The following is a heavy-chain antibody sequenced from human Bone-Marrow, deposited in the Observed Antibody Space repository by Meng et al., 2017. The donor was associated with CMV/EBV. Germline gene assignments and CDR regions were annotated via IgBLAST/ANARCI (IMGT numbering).Heavy chain of an antibody. J-gene: IGHJ4*02. CDR1: GFTFSSYE. V-gene: IGHV3-30*02. D-gene: IGHD5-12*01. CDR2: IRDDGNDR. Sequence: GGSLRLSCAASGFTFSSYEMNWVRQATGRGLEWVAFIRDDGNDRHYGDSVRGRFTISRDNSKNTLYLQMNSLRAENTAVYYCANRYRGYEDVWYFESWGQGTLVTVSS. CDR3: ANRYRGYEDVWYFES.